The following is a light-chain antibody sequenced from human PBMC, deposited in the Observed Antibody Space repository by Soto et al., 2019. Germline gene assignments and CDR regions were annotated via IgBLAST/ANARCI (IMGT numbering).Light chain of an antibody. Sequence: QSALTQPASVSGSPGQSITISCTGTSSDVGGYNHVSWYQQHPGKAPKLIIYEINNRPSGVSNRFSGSKSGNTASLIISGLQAEDEADYYCSSYTSSTVFGGGTKVTVL. CDR1: SSDVGGYNH. V-gene: IGLV2-14*01. CDR2: EIN. J-gene: IGLJ2*01. CDR3: SSYTSSTV.